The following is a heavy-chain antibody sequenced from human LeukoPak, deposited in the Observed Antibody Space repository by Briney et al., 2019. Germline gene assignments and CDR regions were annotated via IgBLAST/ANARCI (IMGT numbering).Heavy chain of an antibody. CDR2: ISHIGRT. Sequence: PSETLSLTCAVSGDSFSGHYWTWIRQSPGTGLEWSGYISHIGRTNYNPPLKSRVTISIDTSKNQFSLKLRSVTAADTAVYYCARDLVTVTKGFDIWGQGTMVSVSS. V-gene: IGHV4-59*11. CDR3: ARDLVTVTKGFDI. J-gene: IGHJ3*02. CDR1: GDSFSGHY. D-gene: IGHD4-17*01.